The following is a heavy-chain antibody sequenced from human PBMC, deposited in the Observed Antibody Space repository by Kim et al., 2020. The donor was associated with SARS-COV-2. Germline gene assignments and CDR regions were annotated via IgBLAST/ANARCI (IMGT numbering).Heavy chain of an antibody. J-gene: IGHJ4*02. CDR1: GFTFSNYG. CDR2: IWYDGNKN. D-gene: IGHD2-15*01. V-gene: IGHV3-33*01. Sequence: GGSLRLSCAASGFTFSNYGMHCVRQAPGKGLEWVAVIWYDGNKNYYTDSVKGRFTISRDNSKNTLYLQMNSLRAEDTAVYYCASPLYCSGGSCYLWGQGTLVTVSS. CDR3: ASPLYCSGGSCYL.